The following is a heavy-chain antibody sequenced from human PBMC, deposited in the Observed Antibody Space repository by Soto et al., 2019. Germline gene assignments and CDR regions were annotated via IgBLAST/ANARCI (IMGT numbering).Heavy chain of an antibody. CDR2: ISGSGGRT. CDR1: GFTFSSYS. Sequence: GGSLRLSGAASGFTFSSYSMGWVRQAPGKGLEWVSAISGSGGRTNYTDSVKGRFTVSRDNSKNTLWLQMHSLRAEDTAVYYCAKRLKSGGAFDILGQGTTLPV. D-gene: IGHD2-21*02. V-gene: IGHV3-23*01. CDR3: AKRLKSGGAFDI. J-gene: IGHJ3*02.